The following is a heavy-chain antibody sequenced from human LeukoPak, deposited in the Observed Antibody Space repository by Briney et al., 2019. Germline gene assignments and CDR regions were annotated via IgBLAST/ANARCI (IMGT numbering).Heavy chain of an antibody. CDR3: ATLGVVTSYYFDY. V-gene: IGHV3-23*01. CDR1: GFTFSSYA. D-gene: IGHD4-23*01. Sequence: PGGSLRLSCAASGFTFSSYAMSWVRQAPGKGLEWVSAISGSGGSTYYADSVKGRFTISRDNSKNTLYLQMNSLRAEDTAVYYCATLGVVTSYYFDYWGQGTLVTVSS. J-gene: IGHJ4*02. CDR2: ISGSGGST.